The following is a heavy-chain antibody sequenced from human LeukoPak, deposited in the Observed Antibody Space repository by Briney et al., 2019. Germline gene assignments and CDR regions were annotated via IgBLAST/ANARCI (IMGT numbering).Heavy chain of an antibody. CDR2: INHSGST. D-gene: IGHD3-22*01. CDR1: GFTVSSNY. V-gene: IGHV4-34*01. CDR3: ARGLDSSGYYYVDNWFDP. J-gene: IGHJ5*02. Sequence: GSLRLSCAASGFTVSSNYMSWVRQAPGKGLEWIGEINHSGSTNYNPSLKSRVTISVDTSKNQFSLKLSSVTAADTAVYYCARGLDSSGYYYVDNWFDPWGQGTLVTVSS.